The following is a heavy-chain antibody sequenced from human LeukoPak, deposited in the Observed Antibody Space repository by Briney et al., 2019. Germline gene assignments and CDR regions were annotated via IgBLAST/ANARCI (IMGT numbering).Heavy chain of an antibody. CDR1: GGSISSSSYY. Sequence: KTSETLSLTCTVSGGSISSSSYYWGWIRQPPGKGREWMGSIYYSGSTYYNPSLKSRVTISVDTSKNQFSLKLSSVTAADTAVYYCASYSGTTNDAFDIWGQGTMVTVSS. CDR2: IYYSGST. J-gene: IGHJ3*02. D-gene: IGHD1-26*01. CDR3: ASYSGTTNDAFDI. V-gene: IGHV4-39*01.